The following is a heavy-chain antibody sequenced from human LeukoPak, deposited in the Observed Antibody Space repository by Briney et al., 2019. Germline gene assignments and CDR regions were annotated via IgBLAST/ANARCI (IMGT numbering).Heavy chain of an antibody. CDR3: ARDRGSSGWYEFDY. D-gene: IGHD6-19*01. CDR1: GFTSSSYW. J-gene: IGHJ4*02. V-gene: IGHV3-7*01. CDR2: IKQDGSEK. Sequence: GGSLRLSCAASGFTSSSYWMSWVRQAPGKGLEWVANIKQDGSEKYYVDTVKGRFTISRDNAKNSLYLQMNSLRAEDTAVYYCARDRGSSGWYEFDYWGQGTLVTVSS.